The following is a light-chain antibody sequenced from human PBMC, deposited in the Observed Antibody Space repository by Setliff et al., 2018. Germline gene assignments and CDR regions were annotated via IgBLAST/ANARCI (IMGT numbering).Light chain of an antibody. CDR3: AAWDDRLTGSYV. V-gene: IGLV1-44*01. Sequence: QSVLTQPPSTSGTPGQRVTISCSGSSSNIGGNTVNWYQQLPGTAPRLLIFSNNDRPSGVSNRFTGSKSGTSASLTISGLQSEDEGDYYCAAWDDRLTGSYVFGTGTKVTVL. CDR1: SSNIGGNT. CDR2: SNN. J-gene: IGLJ1*01.